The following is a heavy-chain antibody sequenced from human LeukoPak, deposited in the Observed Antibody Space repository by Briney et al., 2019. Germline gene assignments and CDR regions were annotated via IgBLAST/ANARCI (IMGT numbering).Heavy chain of an antibody. D-gene: IGHD2-2*01. J-gene: IGHJ4*02. CDR1: GFTFSSYA. Sequence: GGSLRLSCAASGFTFSSYAMSWVRQAPGKGLEWVSAIIGSGSSTYYADSVKGRFTISRDNSKNTLYLQMNSLRAGDTAVYYCAKLLPVVDCSSTSCYGFDYWGQGTLVSVSS. CDR3: AKLLPVVDCSSTSCYGFDY. CDR2: IIGSGSST. V-gene: IGHV3-23*01.